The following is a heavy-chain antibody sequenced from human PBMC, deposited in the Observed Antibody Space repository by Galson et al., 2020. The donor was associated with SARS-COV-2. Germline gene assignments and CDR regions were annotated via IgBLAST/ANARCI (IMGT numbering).Heavy chain of an antibody. CDR2: ISYDGSNK. CDR1: GFTFSSYG. J-gene: IGHJ4*02. CDR3: AKVLISGLDY. V-gene: IGHV3-30*18. D-gene: IGHD3-10*01. Sequence: GGSLRLSCAASGFTFSSYGMHWVRQAPGKGLEWVAVISYDGSNKYYADSVKGRFTISRDNSKNTLYLQMNSLRAEDTAVYYCAKVLISGLDYWGQGTLVTVSS.